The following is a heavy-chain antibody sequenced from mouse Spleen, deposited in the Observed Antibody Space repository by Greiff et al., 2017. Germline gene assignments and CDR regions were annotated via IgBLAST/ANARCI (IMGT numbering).Heavy chain of an antibody. V-gene: IGHV1-81*01. CDR2: IYPRSGNT. CDR3: ARGGRSSFDY. D-gene: IGHD1-1*01. Sequence: VKLQESGAELARPGASVKLSCKASGYTFTSYGISWVKQRTGQGLEWIGEIYPRSGNTYYNEKFKGKATLTADKSSSTAYMELRSLTSEDSAVYFCARGGRSSFDYWGQGTTLTVSS. CDR1: GYTFTSYG. J-gene: IGHJ2*01.